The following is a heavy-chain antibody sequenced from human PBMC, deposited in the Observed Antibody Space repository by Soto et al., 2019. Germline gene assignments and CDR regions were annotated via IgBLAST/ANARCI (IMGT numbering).Heavy chain of an antibody. J-gene: IGHJ5*02. CDR1: GYTFSSYG. V-gene: IGHV1-18*01. CDR2: ISAYNGNT. CDR3: AGHRSGWFEDWFDP. Sequence: GXSVKVSCKAAGYTFSSYGVIWVRQAPGQGLEWMGWISAYNGNTNYAQKLQSRVTMTTDTSTSTAYMELRSLRSDDTAVYCCAGHRSGWFEDWFDPCGQGTPVTVCS. D-gene: IGHD6-19*01.